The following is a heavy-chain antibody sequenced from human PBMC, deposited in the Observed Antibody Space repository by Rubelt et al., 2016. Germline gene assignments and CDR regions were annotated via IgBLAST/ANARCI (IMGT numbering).Heavy chain of an antibody. J-gene: IGHJ4*02. CDR2: MNPNSGNT. CDR3: AGDTRYSSSSNFDY. Sequence: QVQLVQSGAEVKKPGASVKVSCKASGYTFTSYDINWVRQATGQGLEWMGWMNPNSGNTGYAQKFQGRVTMTRNTSISTAYMELSSLRSEDTAVYYCAGDTRYSSSSNFDYWGQGTLVTVSS. D-gene: IGHD6-13*01. CDR1: GYTFTSYD. V-gene: IGHV1-8*01.